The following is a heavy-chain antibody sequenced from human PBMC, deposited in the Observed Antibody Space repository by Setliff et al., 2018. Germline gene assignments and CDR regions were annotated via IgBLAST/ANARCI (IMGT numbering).Heavy chain of an antibody. CDR3: ARGGYNSRSGYSAYYYDY. D-gene: IGHD3-3*01. V-gene: IGHV4-59*03. Sequence: PSETLSLTCTVSGVSIRGFYWTWIRQSPKRGLEWLGYAFHTGKIDYNPSLMSRVIISIDMSRKQFSLKLSSVTAADTAMYFCARGGYNSRSGYSAYYYDYWGQGALVTVS. CDR2: AFHTGKI. CDR1: GVSIRGFY. J-gene: IGHJ4*02.